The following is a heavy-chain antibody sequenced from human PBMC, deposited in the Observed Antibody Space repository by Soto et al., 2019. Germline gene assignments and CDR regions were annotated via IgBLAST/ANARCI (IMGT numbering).Heavy chain of an antibody. V-gene: IGHV5-10-1*01. D-gene: IGHD6-13*01. Sequence: PGESLKISCKGSGYSFTSYWISWVRQMPGKGLEWMGRIDPSDSYTNYSPSFQGHVTISADKSISTAYLQWSSLKASDTAMYYCARQGSSSWYGFYYYGMDVWGQGTTVTVSS. J-gene: IGHJ6*02. CDR3: ARQGSSSWYGFYYYGMDV. CDR1: GYSFTSYW. CDR2: IDPSDSYT.